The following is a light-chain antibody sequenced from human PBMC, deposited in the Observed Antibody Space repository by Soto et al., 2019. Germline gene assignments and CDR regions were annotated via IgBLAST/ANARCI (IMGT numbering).Light chain of an antibody. V-gene: IGLV1-44*01. CDR2: SNN. CDR1: SSNIGSNT. CDR3: AAWDDSLNGVV. Sequence: QSVLTQPPSASGTPGQRVTISCSGSSSNIGSNTVNWYQQLPGTAPKLLIYSNNKRPSGVPDRISGSKSGTSACLAISGLQSEDEADYYCAAWDDSLNGVVFGGGTKLTVL. J-gene: IGLJ2*01.